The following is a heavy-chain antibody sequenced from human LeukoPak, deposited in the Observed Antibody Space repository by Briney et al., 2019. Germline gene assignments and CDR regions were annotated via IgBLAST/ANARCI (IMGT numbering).Heavy chain of an antibody. D-gene: IGHD4-23*01. CDR3: ARGWLAETTVVTPYNY. CDR2: IIPMFGKA. CDR1: GGTFISYA. J-gene: IGHJ4*02. V-gene: IGHV1-69*13. Sequence: SVKVSCKASGGTFISYAISWVRQAPGQGLEWMGGIIPMFGKANYAQKFQGRVTITADESTRTAYMELSSLRSEDTAVYYCARGWLAETTVVTPYNYWGRGTLVSVSS.